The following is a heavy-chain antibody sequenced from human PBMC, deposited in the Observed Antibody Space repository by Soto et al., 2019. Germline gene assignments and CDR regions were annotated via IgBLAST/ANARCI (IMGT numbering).Heavy chain of an antibody. D-gene: IGHD3-3*01. CDR3: ARGGTIFGVVKLAFDI. CDR1: GFTFSSYA. CDR2: ISYDGSNK. Sequence: SLRLSCAASGFTFSSYAMHWVRQAPGKGLEWVAVISYDGSNKYYADSVKGRFTISRDNSKNTLYLQMNSLRAEDTAVYYCARGGTIFGVVKLAFDIWGQGTMVTVSS. J-gene: IGHJ3*02. V-gene: IGHV3-30-3*01.